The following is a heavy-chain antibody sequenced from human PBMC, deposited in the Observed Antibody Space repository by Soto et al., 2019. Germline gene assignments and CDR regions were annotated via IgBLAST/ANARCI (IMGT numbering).Heavy chain of an antibody. J-gene: IGHJ6*02. CDR2: INHSGST. CDR3: ARDYSSSWSYYYYGMDV. CDR1: GGSFSGYY. Sequence: SETLSLTCAVYGGSFSGYYWSWIRQPPGKGLEWIGEINHSGSTNDNPSLKSRVTISVDTSKNQFCLKLSSVTAADTAVYYCARDYSSSWSYYYYGMDVWGQGTTVTVSS. V-gene: IGHV4-34*01. D-gene: IGHD6-13*01.